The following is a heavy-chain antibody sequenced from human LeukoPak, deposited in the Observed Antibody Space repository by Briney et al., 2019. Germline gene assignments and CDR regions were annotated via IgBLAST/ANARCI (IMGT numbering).Heavy chain of an antibody. Sequence: GGSLRLSCAASGFTFDRFGMHWVRQAPGKGLEWVALISFHGSQEDYADSVKGRFTISRDNSKNSLYLQMNSLRAEDTAVYYCARDNQKWLPVDYWGQGTLVTVSS. D-gene: IGHD3-22*01. CDR1: GFTFDRFG. CDR3: ARDNQKWLPVDY. V-gene: IGHV3-33*08. CDR2: ISFHGSQE. J-gene: IGHJ4*02.